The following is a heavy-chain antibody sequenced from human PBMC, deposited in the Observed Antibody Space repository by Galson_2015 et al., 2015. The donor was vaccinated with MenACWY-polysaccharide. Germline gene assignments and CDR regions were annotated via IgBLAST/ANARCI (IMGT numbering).Heavy chain of an antibody. V-gene: IGHV3-23*01. CDR2: SGSGGGL. J-gene: IGHJ4*01. Sequence: SLRLSCAASGFSFSANGMSWVRQAPGRGLEWVSGSGSGGGLYYADSVKGRLTVSRDNSKNTLYLQMNNLRAEDTAVYYCAKVGPRSSWTMGIDY. CDR1: GFSFSANG. CDR3: AKVGPRSSWTMGIDY. D-gene: IGHD6-13*01.